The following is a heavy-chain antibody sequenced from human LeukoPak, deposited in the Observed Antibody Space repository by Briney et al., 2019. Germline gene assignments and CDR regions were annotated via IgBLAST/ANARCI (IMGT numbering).Heavy chain of an antibody. V-gene: IGHV3-48*01. CDR1: GFTFSTYD. CDR3: ARLRYYAMDV. J-gene: IGHJ6*02. Sequence: GVSLRLSCAASGFTFSTYDMNWVRQAPGKGLEWVSYISSSSRTISYADSVKGRFTISRDKAKNSLYLQMNSLRAEDTAVYYCARLRYYAMDVWGQGTTVTASS. CDR2: ISSSSRTI.